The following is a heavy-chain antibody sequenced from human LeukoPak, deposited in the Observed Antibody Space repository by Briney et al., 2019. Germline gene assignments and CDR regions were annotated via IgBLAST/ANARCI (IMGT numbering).Heavy chain of an antibody. V-gene: IGHV4-59*11. CDR1: GGSISIHY. CDR3: ARGIRGGSSSLHFDY. CDR2: IYYSGST. J-gene: IGHJ4*02. D-gene: IGHD6-6*01. Sequence: SETLSLTCTVSGGSISIHYWSWIRQPPGKGLEWIGYIYYSGSTNYNPSLKSRVTISVDTSKNQFSLKLSSVTAADTAVYYCARGIRGGSSSLHFDYWGQGTLVTVSS.